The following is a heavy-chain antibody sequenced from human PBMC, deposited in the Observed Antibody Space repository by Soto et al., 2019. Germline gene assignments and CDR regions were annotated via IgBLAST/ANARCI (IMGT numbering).Heavy chain of an antibody. J-gene: IGHJ4*02. CDR2: ISYDGSNK. V-gene: IGHV3-30*18. CDR1: GFTFSSYG. D-gene: IGHD2-21*02. Sequence: QVQLVESGGGVVQPGRSLRLSCAASGFTFSSYGMHWVRQAPGKGLEWVAVISYDGSNKYYADSVKGRFPISRDNSKNTLYLQMNSLRAEDTAVYYCAKDKVPVVVTAPFDYWGQGTLVTVSS. CDR3: AKDKVPVVVTAPFDY.